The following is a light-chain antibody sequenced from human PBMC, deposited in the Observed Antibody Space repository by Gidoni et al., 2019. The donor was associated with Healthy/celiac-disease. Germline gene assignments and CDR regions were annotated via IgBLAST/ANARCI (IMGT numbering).Light chain of an antibody. CDR1: NIGSKS. CDR2: DDS. CDR3: QVWDSSSDSWV. V-gene: IGLV3-21*02. Sequence: SYVLTQPPSVSVAPGQTARITCGGNNIGSKSVHWYQQKPGQAPVLVVYDDSDRPSGITERFSGSNSGNTATLTISRVEAGDEADYYCQVWDSSSDSWVFGGGTKLTVL. J-gene: IGLJ3*02.